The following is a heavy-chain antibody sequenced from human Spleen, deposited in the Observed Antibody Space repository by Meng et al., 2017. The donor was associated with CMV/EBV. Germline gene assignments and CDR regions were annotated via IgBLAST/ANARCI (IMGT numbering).Heavy chain of an antibody. CDR3: ARASFGAAKDF. V-gene: IGHV1-46*01. D-gene: IGHD2-15*01. CDR2: INPDGGRT. J-gene: IGHJ4*02. CDR1: GYTVTRDY. Sequence: SCKASGYTVTRDYLHWVRQAPGQGLEWMGIINPDGGRTTYSHKFQGRVTMTTDTSAKTGFLELRSLTPEDTAVYYCARASFGAAKDFWGQGTLVTVSS.